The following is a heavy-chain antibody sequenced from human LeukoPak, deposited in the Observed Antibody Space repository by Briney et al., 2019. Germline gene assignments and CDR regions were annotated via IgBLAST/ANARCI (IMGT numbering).Heavy chain of an antibody. Sequence: SETLSLTCTVSGGSISSSSYYWGWIRQPPGKGLEWIGSIYYSGSTYYNPSLKSRVTISVDTSKNQFSLKLSSVTAADTAVYYCARQALDPTWIKTSYYYMDVWGKGTTVTISS. CDR3: ARQALDPTWIKTSYYYMDV. J-gene: IGHJ6*03. CDR1: GGSISSSSYY. CDR2: IYYSGST. D-gene: IGHD3/OR15-3a*01. V-gene: IGHV4-39*01.